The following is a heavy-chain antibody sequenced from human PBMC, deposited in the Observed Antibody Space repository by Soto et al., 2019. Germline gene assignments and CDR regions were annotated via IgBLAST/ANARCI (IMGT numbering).Heavy chain of an antibody. V-gene: IGHV4-59*08. CDR3: AYSGYEDYYYYMDV. CDR2: IYYIFST. Sequence: SETLSLTCTVSGGSISSYYWIWIRQPPVNGLEFIGYIYYIFSTNYNPSLKSRVTIALDTSKNQFSLKLISFTAADTSVYYCAYSGYEDYYYYMDVWGKGTTVTVSS. CDR1: GGSISSYY. J-gene: IGHJ6*03. D-gene: IGHD5-12*01.